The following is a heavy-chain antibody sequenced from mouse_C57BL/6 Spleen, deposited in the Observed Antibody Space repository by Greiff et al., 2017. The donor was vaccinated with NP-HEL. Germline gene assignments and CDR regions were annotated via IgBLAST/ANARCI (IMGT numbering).Heavy chain of an antibody. CDR2: IYPGSGST. Sequence: LQQPGSELVRPGASVKLSCKASGYTFTSYWMHWVKQRPGQGLEWIGNIYPGSGSTNYDEKFKSKATLTVDTSSSTAYMQLSSLTSEDSAVYYCTRKGYRYDWFAYWGQGTLVTVSA. D-gene: IGHD2-14*01. J-gene: IGHJ3*01. CDR3: TRKGYRYDWFAY. V-gene: IGHV1S22*01. CDR1: GYTFTSYW.